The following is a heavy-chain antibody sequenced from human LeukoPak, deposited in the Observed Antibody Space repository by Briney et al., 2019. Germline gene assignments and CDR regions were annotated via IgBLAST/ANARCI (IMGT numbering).Heavy chain of an antibody. CDR2: IFWDDDK. Sequence: SGPPLVKPTQTRTLTSSLSGLSVSTSGVGVGWIRQPPGKALEWLALIFWDDDKRYSPSLKSRLTISKDTSKNQVVLTMTNMDPVDTATYYCVNSQEQIYGSFRDAFDVWGQGTLVTVSS. D-gene: IGHD3-10*01. V-gene: IGHV2-5*02. J-gene: IGHJ3*01. CDR3: VNSQEQIYGSFRDAFDV. CDR1: GLSVSTSGVG.